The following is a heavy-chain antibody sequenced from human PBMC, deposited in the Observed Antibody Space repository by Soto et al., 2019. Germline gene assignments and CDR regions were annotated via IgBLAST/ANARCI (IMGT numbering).Heavy chain of an antibody. Sequence: ASVKVSCKASGYTFTGYYMHWVRQAPGQGLEWMGWINPNSGGTHYAQRFQGWVTMTRDTSISTAYMELSRLRSDDTAVYYCARAGVAATPHAFDIWGQGTMVTVSS. CDR1: GYTFTGYY. CDR3: ARAGVAATPHAFDI. J-gene: IGHJ3*02. CDR2: INPNSGGT. D-gene: IGHD2-15*01. V-gene: IGHV1-2*04.